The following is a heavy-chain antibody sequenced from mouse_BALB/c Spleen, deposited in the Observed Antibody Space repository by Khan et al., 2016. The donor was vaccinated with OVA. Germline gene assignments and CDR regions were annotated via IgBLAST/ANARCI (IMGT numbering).Heavy chain of an antibody. CDR3: ARSNYGPFAY. V-gene: IGHV5-9*03. D-gene: IGHD1-1*02. J-gene: IGHJ3*01. CDR1: GFTFSSFT. Sequence: EVELQQSGGGLVKPGGSLKISCAASGFTFSSFTMSWVRQTPEQGLEWVGGICRGGGNTNYQDSLKGRVTLSGDTATNNLYLQMSSLRSEDTALYYCARSNYGPFAYWGQGTLVTVSA. CDR2: ICRGGGNT.